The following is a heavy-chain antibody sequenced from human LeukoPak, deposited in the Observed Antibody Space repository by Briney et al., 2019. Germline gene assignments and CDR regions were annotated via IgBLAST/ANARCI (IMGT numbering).Heavy chain of an antibody. Sequence: PGGSLRLSCAASGFTFSSSAMRWVRQAPGKGLGWVSTIIGSGGSAYYADSVKGRFTISIDNSKNTLFLQMNSLRAEDTAVYFCAKGLVGLGYWGQGTLVTVSS. CDR2: IIGSGGSA. CDR1: GFTFSSSA. CDR3: AKGLVGLGY. V-gene: IGHV3-23*01. D-gene: IGHD3-16*01. J-gene: IGHJ4*02.